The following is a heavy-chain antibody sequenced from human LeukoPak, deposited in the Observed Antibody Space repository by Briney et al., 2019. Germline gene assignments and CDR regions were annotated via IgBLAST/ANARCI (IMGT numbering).Heavy chain of an antibody. D-gene: IGHD6-13*01. Sequence: SETLSLTCTVSGDSTSSYYWSWIRQPPGKGLEWIGEINHSGSTNYNPSLKSRVTISVDTSKNQFSLKLSSVTAADTAVYYCARLGVAAAGQYYFDYWGQGTLVTVSS. V-gene: IGHV4-34*01. CDR2: INHSGST. CDR1: GDSTSSYY. J-gene: IGHJ4*02. CDR3: ARLGVAAAGQYYFDY.